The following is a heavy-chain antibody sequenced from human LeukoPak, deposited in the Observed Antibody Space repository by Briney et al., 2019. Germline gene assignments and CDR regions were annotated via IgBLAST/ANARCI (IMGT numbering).Heavy chain of an antibody. J-gene: IGHJ6*02. CDR1: GFTFSNAW. Sequence: GSLRLSCAASGFTFSNAWMSWVRQAPGKGLEWIGSIYYSGSTYYNSSLKSRVTISVDTSKNQFSLKLSSVTAADTAVYYCARVGGTTGTTEGMDVWGQGTTVTVSS. CDR2: IYYSGST. D-gene: IGHD1-1*01. V-gene: IGHV4-4*02. CDR3: ARVGGTTGTTEGMDV.